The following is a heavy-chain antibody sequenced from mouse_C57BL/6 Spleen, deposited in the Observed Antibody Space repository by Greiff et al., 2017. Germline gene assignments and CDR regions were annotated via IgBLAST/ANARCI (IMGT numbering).Heavy chain of an antibody. V-gene: IGHV1-5*01. CDR2: IYPGNSDT. J-gene: IGHJ2*01. CDR3: TRRYDGLYFDY. Sequence: VQLQQSGTVLARPGASVKMSCKTSGYTFTSYWMHWVKQRPGQGLEWIGAIYPGNSDTSYNQKFKGKAKLTAVTSASTAYKELSSLTNEDSAVYYCTRRYDGLYFDYWGQGTTLTVSS. D-gene: IGHD2-3*01. CDR1: GYTFTSYW.